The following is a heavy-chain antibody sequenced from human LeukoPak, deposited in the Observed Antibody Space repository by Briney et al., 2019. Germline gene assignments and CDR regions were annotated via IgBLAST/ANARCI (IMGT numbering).Heavy chain of an antibody. J-gene: IGHJ4*02. D-gene: IGHD3-22*01. Sequence: SETLSLTCTVSGGSISSGGYYWSWIRQHPGKGLEWIGYIYYSGSTYYNPSLKSRVTISVDTSKSQFSLKLSSVTAADTAVYYCARVITGYYDSSGYYYVLDYWGQGTLVTVSS. CDR2: IYYSGST. CDR1: GGSISSGGYY. CDR3: ARVITGYYDSSGYYYVLDY. V-gene: IGHV4-31*03.